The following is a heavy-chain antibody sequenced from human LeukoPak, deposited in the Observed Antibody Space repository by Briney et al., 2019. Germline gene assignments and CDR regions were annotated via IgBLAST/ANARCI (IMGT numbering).Heavy chain of an antibody. CDR1: GLTFSSHW. Sequence: PGGSLRLSCAASGLTFSSHWMHWVRQAPGKGLEWVASIKQDASAKYYVDSVKGRFTVSRDNAENSLYLQMNSLRAEDTAMYYCVREFGYWGQGTLVTVSS. D-gene: IGHD3-10*01. J-gene: IGHJ4*02. CDR2: IKQDASAK. V-gene: IGHV3-7*03. CDR3: VREFGY.